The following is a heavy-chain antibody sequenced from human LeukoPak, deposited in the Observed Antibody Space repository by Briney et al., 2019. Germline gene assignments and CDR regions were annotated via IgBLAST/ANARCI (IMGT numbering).Heavy chain of an antibody. CDR1: GTSVSSYY. V-gene: IGHV4-4*07. CDR2: IYTRGST. D-gene: IGHD2-8*02. Sequence: SETLSLTCTVSGTSVSSYYWSWIRQPAGRGLEWVGRIYTRGSTNYNPSLQSRVSMSVDSSKSQFSLRLTSVTAADTAIYYCARGRYCSATTCSGGDAFDIWGQGTVVTVSS. J-gene: IGHJ3*02. CDR3: ARGRYCSATTCSGGDAFDI.